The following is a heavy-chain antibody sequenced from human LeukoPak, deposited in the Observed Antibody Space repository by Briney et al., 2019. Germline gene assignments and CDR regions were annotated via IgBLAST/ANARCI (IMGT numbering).Heavy chain of an antibody. D-gene: IGHD1-26*01. CDR2: INNDGSST. Sequence: GGSLRLSCAASGFTFSSYWMHWVRQAPGKGLVWVSHINNDGSSTTYADSVKGRLTISRDNAKNTLYLQMNSLRAEDTAVYYCARDIGGYLDYWGQGTLVTVSS. V-gene: IGHV3-74*01. CDR3: ARDIGGYLDY. CDR1: GFTFSSYW. J-gene: IGHJ4*02.